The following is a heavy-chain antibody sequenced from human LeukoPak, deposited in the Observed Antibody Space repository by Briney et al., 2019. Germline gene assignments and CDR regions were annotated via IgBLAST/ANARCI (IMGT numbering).Heavy chain of an antibody. CDR2: IKQDGSEK. Sequence: GGSLRLSCVASGFSFSDYWMSWVRQAPGKGLEWVANIKQDGSEKDYVDSVKGRFTISRDNALNSLYLQMDSLRAEDTAVYYCARAREITVSGTDYFDYWGQGTLVTVSS. J-gene: IGHJ4*02. CDR3: ARAREITVSGTDYFDY. CDR1: GFSFSDYW. V-gene: IGHV3-7*01. D-gene: IGHD6-19*01.